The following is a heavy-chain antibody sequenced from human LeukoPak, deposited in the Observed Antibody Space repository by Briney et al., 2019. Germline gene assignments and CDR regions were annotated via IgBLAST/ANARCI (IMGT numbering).Heavy chain of an antibody. CDR1: GFTFSSYG. V-gene: IGHV3-30*18. CDR2: ISYDGSNK. Sequence: PGGSLRLSCAASGFTFSSYGMHWVRQAPGKGLEWVAVISYDGSNKYYADSVKGRSTISRDNSKNTLYLQMNSLRAEDTAVYYCAKDLGSSSWYWDAFDIWGQGTMVTVSS. D-gene: IGHD6-13*01. CDR3: AKDLGSSSWYWDAFDI. J-gene: IGHJ3*02.